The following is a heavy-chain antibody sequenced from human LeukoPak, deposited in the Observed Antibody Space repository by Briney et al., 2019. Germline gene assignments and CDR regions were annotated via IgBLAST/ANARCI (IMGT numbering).Heavy chain of an antibody. Sequence: ASVKVSCKASGYTFTSYDINWVRQATGQGLEWMGWMNPNSGNKGSAQKFQGRVTMTRNTSISTAYMELSSLRFEDTAVYYCARVYYDFWSGYYVNWFDPWGQGTLVTVSS. J-gene: IGHJ5*02. CDR2: MNPNSGNK. CDR1: GYTFTSYD. V-gene: IGHV1-8*01. D-gene: IGHD3-3*01. CDR3: ARVYYDFWSGYYVNWFDP.